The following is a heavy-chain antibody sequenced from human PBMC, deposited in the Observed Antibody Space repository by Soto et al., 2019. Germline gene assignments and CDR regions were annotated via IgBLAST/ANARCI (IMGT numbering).Heavy chain of an antibody. J-gene: IGHJ3*02. D-gene: IGHD3-3*01. V-gene: IGHV4-59*01. CDR1: GGSISSYY. CDR3: ARNRWSGDAFDI. CDR2: IYYSGST. Sequence: SETLSLTCTVSGGSISSYYWSWIRQPPGKGLEWIGYIYYSGSTNYNPSLKSRVTISVDTSKNQFSLKLSSVTAADTAVYYCARNRWSGDAFDIWGQGTMVTVS.